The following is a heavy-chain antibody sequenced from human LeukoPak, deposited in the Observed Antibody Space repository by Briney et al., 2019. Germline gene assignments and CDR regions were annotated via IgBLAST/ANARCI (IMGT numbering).Heavy chain of an antibody. CDR1: GFTFCSYG. J-gene: IGHJ4*02. CDR3: AKDWRSSPWEDY. V-gene: IGHV3-30*02. CDR2: IRYDGSNK. D-gene: IGHD6-13*01. Sequence: PGGSLRLSCAASGFTFCSYGMHWVRQAPGKGLEWVAFIRYDGSNKYYADSVKGRFTISRDNSKNTLYLQMNSLRAEDTAVYYCAKDWRSSPWEDYWGQGTLVTVSS.